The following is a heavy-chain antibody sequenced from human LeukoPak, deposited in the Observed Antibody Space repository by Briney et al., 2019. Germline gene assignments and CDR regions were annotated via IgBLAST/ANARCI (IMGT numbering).Heavy chain of an antibody. CDR1: GGSISSSNYY. D-gene: IGHD2-2*02. V-gene: IGHV4-39*01. Sequence: PSETLSLTRTVSGGSISSSNYYWGWIRQPPGKGLEWIGNIYYSGSTYYNPSLKSRVTISVDTSKSQFSLKLTSVTAADTAVYYCARYCSSTSCYSYYYMDVWGKGTTVTVSS. J-gene: IGHJ6*03. CDR3: ARYCSSTSCYSYYYMDV. CDR2: IYYSGST.